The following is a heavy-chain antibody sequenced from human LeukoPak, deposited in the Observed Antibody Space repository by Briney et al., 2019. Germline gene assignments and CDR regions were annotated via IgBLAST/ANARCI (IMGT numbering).Heavy chain of an antibody. D-gene: IGHD6-6*01. J-gene: IGHJ4*02. Sequence: ASVKVSCKASGYTFTSYDINWVRQATGQGLEWMGWMNPNSGNTGYAQKFQGRVTMTTDTSTSTAYMELRSLRSDDTAVYYCARVGYSSSTGDFDYWGQGTLVTVSS. V-gene: IGHV1-8*01. CDR1: GYTFTSYD. CDR2: MNPNSGNT. CDR3: ARVGYSSSTGDFDY.